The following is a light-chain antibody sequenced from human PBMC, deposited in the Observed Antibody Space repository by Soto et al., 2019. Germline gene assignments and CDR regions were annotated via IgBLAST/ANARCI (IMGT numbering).Light chain of an antibody. CDR3: HKYGPSRYT. J-gene: IGKJ2*01. CDR2: GAS. Sequence: EIVLTQSPGTLSLSPGERATLSCRASHSFSSVYLAWYQPKPGQAPRLLMYGASRMATGIPDRFSVSASGTDLTLTISRLEPEDFAVYYCHKYGPSRYTFDQATKLEIK. V-gene: IGKV3-20*01. CDR1: HSFSSVY.